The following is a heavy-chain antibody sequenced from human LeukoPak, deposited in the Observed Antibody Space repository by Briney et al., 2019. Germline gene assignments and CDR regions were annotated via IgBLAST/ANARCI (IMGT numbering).Heavy chain of an antibody. CDR1: GGSISSSSYY. CDR2: IYYSGST. CDR3: ARVQFKWELLQIDY. D-gene: IGHD1-26*01. J-gene: IGHJ4*02. Sequence: SETLSLTCTVSGGSISSSSYYWGWIRQPPGTGLEWIGSIYYSGSTYYNPSLKSRVTISVDTSKNQFSLKLSSVTAADTAVYYCARVQFKWELLQIDYWGQGTLVTVSS. V-gene: IGHV4-39*07.